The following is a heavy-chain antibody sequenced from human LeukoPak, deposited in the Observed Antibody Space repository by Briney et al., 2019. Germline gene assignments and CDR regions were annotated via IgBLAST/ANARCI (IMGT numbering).Heavy chain of an antibody. Sequence: GGSLRLSCAASGFTFSSYSMNWVRQAPGKGLEWASYIGPSSIPISYADSVRGRFTISRDDAKNSLYLEMNSLRAEDTAVYYCVRDSTYAFDNWGQGTLVTVSS. V-gene: IGHV3-48*01. J-gene: IGHJ4*02. CDR1: GFTFSSYS. CDR3: VRDSTYAFDN. CDR2: IGPSSIPI.